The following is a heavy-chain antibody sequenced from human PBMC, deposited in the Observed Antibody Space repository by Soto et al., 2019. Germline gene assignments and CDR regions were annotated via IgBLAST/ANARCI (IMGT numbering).Heavy chain of an antibody. CDR3: ARASSSWYGGDYYYYYGMDV. J-gene: IGHJ6*02. V-gene: IGHV1-69*13. D-gene: IGHD6-13*01. Sequence: ASVKVSCKASGGTFSSYAISWLRQSPGQGLEWMGGIIPIFGTANYAQKFQGRVTITADESTSTAYMELSSLRSEDTAVYYCARASSSWYGGDYYYYYGMDVWGQGTTVTVSS. CDR1: GGTFSSYA. CDR2: IIPIFGTA.